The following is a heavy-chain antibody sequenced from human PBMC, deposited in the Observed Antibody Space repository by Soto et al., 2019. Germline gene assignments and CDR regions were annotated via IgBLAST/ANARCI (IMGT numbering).Heavy chain of an antibody. CDR1: GGSISNLGYS. V-gene: IGHV4-30-2*01. CDR2: IYHSGSI. J-gene: IGHJ4*02. CDR3: ARVPDY. Sequence: SETLSLTLAVLGGSISNLGYSRSWIRQPPGKGLEWIGYIYHSGSIYYNPSLKSRVTISVDRSKNQFSLKLSSVSAADKAVYYSARVPDYWGQGTLVTVSS.